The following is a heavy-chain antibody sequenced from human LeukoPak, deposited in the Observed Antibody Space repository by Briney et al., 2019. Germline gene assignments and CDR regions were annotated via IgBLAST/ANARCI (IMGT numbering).Heavy chain of an antibody. J-gene: IGHJ4*02. V-gene: IGHV3-48*03. CDR1: GFTFSSYE. D-gene: IGHD6-19*01. CDR2: NSSSGSTI. CDR3: ARVPDGSSSGRSRSYYFDY. Sequence: GGSLRLSCAASGFTFSSYEMNWVRQAPGKGLEWVSYNSSSGSTIYYADSVKGRFTISRDNAKNSLYLQMNSLRAEDTAVYYCARVPDGSSSGRSRSYYFDYWGQGTLVTVSS.